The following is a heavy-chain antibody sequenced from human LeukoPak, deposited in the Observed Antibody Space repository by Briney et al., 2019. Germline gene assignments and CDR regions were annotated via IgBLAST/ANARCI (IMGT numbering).Heavy chain of an antibody. Sequence: GGSLRLSCAASGFTFSSYWMHWVRQTPGKGLVWVARINTDGSSTNNGDSVKGRFTISRDNAKNTLYLQMNSLRVEDTAVYYCARGRPHGNDYWGQGTLVTVSS. J-gene: IGHJ4*02. CDR1: GFTFSSYW. D-gene: IGHD4-23*01. CDR2: INTDGSST. V-gene: IGHV3-74*01. CDR3: ARGRPHGNDY.